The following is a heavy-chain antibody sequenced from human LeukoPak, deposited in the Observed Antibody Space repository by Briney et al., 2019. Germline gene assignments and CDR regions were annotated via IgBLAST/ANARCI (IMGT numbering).Heavy chain of an antibody. CDR3: AKVASGLDYYDSTGYYLDY. CDR1: GFTFSTYA. D-gene: IGHD3-22*01. J-gene: IGHJ4*02. V-gene: IGHV3-23*01. CDR2: ISGSGGST. Sequence: GGSLRLSCAASGFTFSTYAMTWLRQAPGKGPEWVSVISGSGGSTYYAGSVKGRSTISRDNSKNTLYLQMSSLRAEDTAVYYCAKVASGLDYYDSTGYYLDYWGQGSLVTVSS.